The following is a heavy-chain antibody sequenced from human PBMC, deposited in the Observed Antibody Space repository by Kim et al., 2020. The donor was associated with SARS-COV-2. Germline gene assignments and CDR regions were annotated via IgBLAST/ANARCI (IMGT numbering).Heavy chain of an antibody. J-gene: IGHJ4*02. Sequence: SETLSLTCTVSGGPISSGGYYWNWIRQHPGKGLEWIGYIYYSGSTSYNPSLKSRLTISVDTSKKQFSLRLTSVTAADTAVYYCARSLEWNRYYFDCWGQG. CDR2: IYYSGST. CDR3: ARSLEWNRYYFDC. CDR1: GGPISSGGYY. V-gene: IGHV4-31*03. D-gene: IGHD3-3*01.